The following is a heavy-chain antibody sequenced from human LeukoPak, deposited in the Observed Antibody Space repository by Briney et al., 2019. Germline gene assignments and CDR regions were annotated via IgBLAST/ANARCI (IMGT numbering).Heavy chain of an antibody. CDR2: IYYSGST. CDR1: GGSISSSSYY. V-gene: IGHV4-39*07. J-gene: IGHJ3*02. D-gene: IGHD2-2*01. Sequence: SETLSLTCTGSGGSISSSSYYWGSIRQPPGKGLEWIGSIYYSGSTYYNPSLKSRVTISVDTSKNQFSLKLSSVTAADTAVYYCASPHAAGDIVVVPLDAFDIWGQGTMVTVSS. CDR3: ASPHAAGDIVVVPLDAFDI.